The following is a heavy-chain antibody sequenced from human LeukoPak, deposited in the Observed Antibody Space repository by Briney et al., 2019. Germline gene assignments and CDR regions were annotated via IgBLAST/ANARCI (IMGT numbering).Heavy chain of an antibody. J-gene: IGHJ4*02. CDR3: ARAPQSMIVVVITYDY. CDR2: INPNSGGT. D-gene: IGHD3-22*01. CDR1: GYTXTGYY. Sequence: ASVKVSCKASGYTXTGYYMHWVRQAPGQGLEWMGGINPNSGGTNYAQKFQGRVTMTRDTSISTAYMELSRLTSDDTAVYYCARAPQSMIVVVITYDYWGQGTLVTVAS. V-gene: IGHV1-2*02.